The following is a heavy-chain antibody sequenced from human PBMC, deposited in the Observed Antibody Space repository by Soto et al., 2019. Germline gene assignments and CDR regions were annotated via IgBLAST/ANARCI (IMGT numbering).Heavy chain of an antibody. V-gene: IGHV3-20*01. J-gene: IGHJ6*03. D-gene: IGHD3-9*01. CDR2: INWNGGST. Sequence: GGSHRLRYAASGFNFDDYGMSWVRQAPGKGLEWVSGINWNGGSTGYADSVKGRFTISRDNAKNSLYLQMNSLRAEDTALYHCARRGLDDILTGYYNDYYYYMDVWGKGTTVTVSS. CDR3: ARRGLDDILTGYYNDYYYYMDV. CDR1: GFNFDDYG.